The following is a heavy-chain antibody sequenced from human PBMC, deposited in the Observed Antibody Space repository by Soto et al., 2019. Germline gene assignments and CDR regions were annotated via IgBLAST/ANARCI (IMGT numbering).Heavy chain of an antibody. V-gene: IGHV4-39*01. CDR1: GGSISSSSYY. CDR3: ARQQGLWFGELLWGFDY. D-gene: IGHD3-10*01. CDR2: IYYSGST. J-gene: IGHJ4*02. Sequence: SETLSLTCTVSGGSISSSSYYWGWIRQPPGKGLEWIGSIYYSGSTYYNPSLKSRVTISVDTSKNQFSLKLSSVTAADTAVYYCARQQGLWFGELLWGFDYWGQGTLVTVSS.